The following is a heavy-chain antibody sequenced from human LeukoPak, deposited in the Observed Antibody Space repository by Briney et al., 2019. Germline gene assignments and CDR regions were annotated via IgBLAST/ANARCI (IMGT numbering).Heavy chain of an antibody. CDR2: IKQDGSEK. Sequence: PGGSLRLSCAASGFTFSSYWMSWVRQAPGKGLEWVANIKQDGSEKYYVDSVKGRFTISRDNTKNSLYLQMNSLRAEDTAVYYCARRGKVPAAPSGYWGQGTLVTVSS. CDR1: GFTFSSYW. J-gene: IGHJ4*02. V-gene: IGHV3-7*01. CDR3: ARRGKVPAAPSGY. D-gene: IGHD2-2*01.